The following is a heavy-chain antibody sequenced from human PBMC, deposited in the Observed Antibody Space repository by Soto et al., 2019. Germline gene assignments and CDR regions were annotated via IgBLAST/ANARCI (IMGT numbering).Heavy chain of an antibody. Sequence: SETLSLTCTVSGGSISSYYWSWIRQPPGKGLEWIGYIYYSGSTNYNPSLKSRVTISVDTSKNQFSLKLSSVTAADTAVYYCARDRPPGDYWGQGTLVTVSS. V-gene: IGHV4-59*01. CDR3: ARDRPPGDY. CDR1: GGSISSYY. CDR2: IYYSGST. J-gene: IGHJ4*02.